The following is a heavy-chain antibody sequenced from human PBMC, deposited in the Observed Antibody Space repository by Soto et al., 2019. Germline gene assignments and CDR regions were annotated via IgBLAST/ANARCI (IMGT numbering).Heavy chain of an antibody. J-gene: IGHJ6*02. CDR1: GYTLTSSG. CDR2: ISAYNGNT. D-gene: IGHD3-16*02. V-gene: IGHV1-18*01. Sequence: QVQLVQSGAEVKKPGASVKVSCKASGYTLTSSGISRVRQAPGQGLEWMGWISAYNGNTNYAQKLQGRVTMTTDTTTSTAYMERRILRSDDTAVYCCARGPPGSDYDYVWGSYRYTAAEYYYGMDGWGQGTTVTVSS. CDR3: ARGPPGSDYDYVWGSYRYTAAEYYYGMDG.